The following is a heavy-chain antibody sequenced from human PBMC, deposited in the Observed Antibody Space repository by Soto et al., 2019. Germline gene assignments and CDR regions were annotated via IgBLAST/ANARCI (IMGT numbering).Heavy chain of an antibody. CDR3: ARDLGYCTNGVCYTGWFDP. V-gene: IGHV4-31*03. Sequence: SETLSLTCTVSGGSISSGGYYWSWIRQHPGKGLEWIGYIYYSGSTYYNPSLKSRVTISVDTSKNQFSLKLSSVTAADTAVYYCARDLGYCTNGVCYTGWFDPWGQGTLVTVSS. CDR1: GGSISSGGYY. D-gene: IGHD2-8*01. J-gene: IGHJ5*02. CDR2: IYYSGST.